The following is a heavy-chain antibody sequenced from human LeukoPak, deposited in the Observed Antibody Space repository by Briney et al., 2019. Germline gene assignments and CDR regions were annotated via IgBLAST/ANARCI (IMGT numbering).Heavy chain of an antibody. D-gene: IGHD3-3*01. J-gene: IGHJ3*02. Sequence: SVKVSCKASGGTFSSYAISWVRQAPGQGLEWMGGIIPVFGTANYAQKFQGRVTITADESTSTAYMELSSLRSEDTAVYYCARGNGRITIFGEWLLVAFDIWGQGTMVTVSS. CDR3: ARGNGRITIFGEWLLVAFDI. V-gene: IGHV1-69*01. CDR2: IIPVFGTA. CDR1: GGTFSSYA.